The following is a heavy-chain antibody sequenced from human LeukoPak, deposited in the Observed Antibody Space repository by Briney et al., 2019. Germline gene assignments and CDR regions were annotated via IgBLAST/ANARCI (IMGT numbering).Heavy chain of an antibody. J-gene: IGHJ3*02. CDR1: GYTFTGYY. Sequence: ASVKVSCKASGYTFTGYYMHWVRQAPGQGLEWMGWMNPNSGNTGYAQKFQGRVTITRNTSISTAYMELSSLRSEDTAVYYCARGFYYDSSGYHVDAFDIWGQGTMVTVSS. CDR3: ARGFYYDSSGYHVDAFDI. CDR2: MNPNSGNT. D-gene: IGHD3-22*01. V-gene: IGHV1-8*03.